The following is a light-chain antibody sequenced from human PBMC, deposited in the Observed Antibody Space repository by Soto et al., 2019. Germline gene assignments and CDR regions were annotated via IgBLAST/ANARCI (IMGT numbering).Light chain of an antibody. CDR2: GAS. Sequence: EMVLTQSPSTLSASPGERATLSCRASQSVSSTLALYQQIPGQAPRLLIYGASTRAPGTPARFSGSGSGTEFTLSIGSLPSEDLAVYDCQQYKNCPRTFGQGTKVEIK. CDR3: QQYKNCPRT. J-gene: IGKJ1*01. V-gene: IGKV3-15*01. CDR1: QSVSST.